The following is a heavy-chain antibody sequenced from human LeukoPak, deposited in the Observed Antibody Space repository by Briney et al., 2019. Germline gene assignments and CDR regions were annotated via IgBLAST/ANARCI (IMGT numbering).Heavy chain of an antibody. CDR1: GYTFTSYG. D-gene: IGHD4-17*01. CDR3: ARDDDLAVTYDY. Sequence: ASVKVSCKASGYTFTSYGISWVRQAPGQGLEWMGWISAYNDNTNYAQKFQGRVTMTTDTSTSTAYMELRSLRSDDTAVYYCARDDDLAVTYDYWGQETLVTVSS. V-gene: IGHV1-18*01. J-gene: IGHJ4*02. CDR2: ISAYNDNT.